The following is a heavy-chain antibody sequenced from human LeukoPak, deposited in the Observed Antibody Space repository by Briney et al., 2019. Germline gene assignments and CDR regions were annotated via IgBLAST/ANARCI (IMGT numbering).Heavy chain of an antibody. CDR1: GGSFSGYY. J-gene: IGHJ4*02. CDR2: INHSGST. CDR3: TRGGWSLDY. Sequence: SETLSLTCAVYGGSFSGYYWSWIRQPPGKGLEWIGEINHSGSTNYNPSLKSRVTISVDRSKNQFSLNLNSVTAADTAVYYCTRGGWSLDYWGQGTLVTVSS. V-gene: IGHV4-34*01. D-gene: IGHD6-19*01.